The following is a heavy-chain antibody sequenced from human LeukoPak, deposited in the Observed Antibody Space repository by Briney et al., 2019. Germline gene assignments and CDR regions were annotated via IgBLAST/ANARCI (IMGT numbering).Heavy chain of an antibody. J-gene: IGHJ4*02. V-gene: IGHV3-23*01. CDR2: INGSGGST. Sequence: GGSLRLSCAASGFTFSSYAMSWVRQAPGKGLEWVSAINGSGGSTYYADSVKGRFAISRDNSKNTLYLQMNSRRAEDTAVYYCAKTAFKWELTYYFDYWGQGTLVTVSS. D-gene: IGHD1-26*01. CDR1: GFTFSSYA. CDR3: AKTAFKWELTYYFDY.